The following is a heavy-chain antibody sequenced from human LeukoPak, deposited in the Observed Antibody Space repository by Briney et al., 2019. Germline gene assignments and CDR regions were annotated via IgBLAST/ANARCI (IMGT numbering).Heavy chain of an antibody. CDR3: AREVAVVGTRWAFDI. D-gene: IGHD6-19*01. V-gene: IGHV1-46*01. CDR2: INPSGGST. J-gene: IGHJ3*02. CDR1: GYTFTNYY. Sequence: ASVKVSCKASGYTFTNYYMHWVRQAPGQGLEWMGIINPSGGSTSYAQKFQGRVTMTRDTSTSTVYMELSSLRSEDTAVYYCAREVAVVGTRWAFDIWGQGTMVTVSS.